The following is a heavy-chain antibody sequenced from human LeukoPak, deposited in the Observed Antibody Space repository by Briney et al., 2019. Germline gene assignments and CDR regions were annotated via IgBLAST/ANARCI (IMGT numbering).Heavy chain of an antibody. D-gene: IGHD1-26*01. CDR3: AKRKVATECYFDY. J-gene: IGHJ4*02. CDR1: GFTFSSYV. CDR2: ISASGGTT. V-gene: IGHV3-23*01. Sequence: QPGGSLRLSCAASGFTFSSYVMTWVRQAPGKGLEWVSSISASGGTTYYADSVKGRFTISRDNSKNTVYMQMNSLRAEDTAVYYCAKRKVATECYFDYWGQGTLVTVSS.